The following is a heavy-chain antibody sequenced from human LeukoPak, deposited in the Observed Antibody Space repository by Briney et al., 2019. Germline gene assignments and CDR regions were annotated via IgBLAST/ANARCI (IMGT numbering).Heavy chain of an antibody. J-gene: IGHJ4*02. D-gene: IGHD2-15*01. CDR2: ISYDGSNK. Sequence: PGGSLRLSCAATGFTFSSYAMHWVRQAPGKGLEWVAVISYDGSNKYYADSVKGRFTISRDNSKNTLYLQMNSLRAEDTAVYYCARDPPARDKAEVATYYFDYWGQGTLVTVSS. CDR1: GFTFSSYA. V-gene: IGHV3-30-3*01. CDR3: ARDPPARDKAEVATYYFDY.